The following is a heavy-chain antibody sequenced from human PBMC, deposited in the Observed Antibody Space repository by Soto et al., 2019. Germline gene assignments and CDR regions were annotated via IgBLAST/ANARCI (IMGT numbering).Heavy chain of an antibody. CDR1: GVTFSNAW. J-gene: IGHJ4*02. CDR2: IRKRADGGTA. V-gene: IGHV3-15*01. CDR3: TTVDPYKYDRRALYY. Sequence: PSGSLTLSCAASGVTFSNAWMNWVRQAPAKGQEWVGRIRKRADGGTANHATPVNGRFTISKDDSKDTLYLQMNSVKTEDAAVHYCTTVDPYKYDRRALYYWGQGTLVTVSS. D-gene: IGHD3-22*01.